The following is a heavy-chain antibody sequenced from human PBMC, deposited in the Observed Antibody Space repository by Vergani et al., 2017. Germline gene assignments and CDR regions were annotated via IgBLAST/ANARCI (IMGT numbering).Heavy chain of an antibody. CDR3: ARGGYCSSTSCYEDEGFDY. D-gene: IGHD2-2*01. V-gene: IGHV4-59*01. CDR2: IYYSGST. CDR1: GRSISSYY. Sequence: QVQLQESGPGLVKPSETLSLTCTVSGRSISSYYWSWIRQPPGKGLEWIGYIYYSGSTNYNPSLKSRVTISVDTSKNQFSLKLSSVTAADTAVYYCARGGYCSSTSCYEDEGFDYWGQGTLVTVSS. J-gene: IGHJ4*02.